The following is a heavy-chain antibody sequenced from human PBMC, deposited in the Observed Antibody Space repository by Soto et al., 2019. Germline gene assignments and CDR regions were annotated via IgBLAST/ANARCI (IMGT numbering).Heavy chain of an antibody. CDR1: GYSFTSYW. D-gene: IGHD6-6*01. CDR3: ARLEYTSSSGDY. J-gene: IGHJ4*02. V-gene: IGHV5-51*01. Sequence: LGESLKISCNGSGYSFTSYWIGWVRQMPGKGLEWMGTIYPGDSDTRYSPSFQGQVTISADKSINTAYLQWSSLKASDTAMYYCARLEYTSSSGDYWGQGTLVTVSS. CDR2: IYPGDSDT.